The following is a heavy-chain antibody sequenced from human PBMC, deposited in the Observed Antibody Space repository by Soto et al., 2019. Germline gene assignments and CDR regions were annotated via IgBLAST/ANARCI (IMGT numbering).Heavy chain of an antibody. D-gene: IGHD3-16*01. CDR1: GFTFSSYA. CDR3: AKDPLSYLVWGSIDYFDY. CDR2: ISGSGGST. Sequence: GGSLRLSCAASGFTFSSYAMSWVRQAPGKGLEWVSAISGSGGSTYYADSVKGRFTISRDNSKNTLYLQMNSLRAEDTAVYYCAKDPLSYLVWGSIDYFDYWGQGTLVTVSS. J-gene: IGHJ4*02. V-gene: IGHV3-23*01.